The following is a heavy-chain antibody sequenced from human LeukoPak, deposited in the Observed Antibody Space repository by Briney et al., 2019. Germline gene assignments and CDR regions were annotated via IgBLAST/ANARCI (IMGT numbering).Heavy chain of an antibody. V-gene: IGHV1-46*01. J-gene: IGHJ3*02. CDR3: ARGVDI. Sequence: GASVKVSCKASGYTFSNYYIHWVRQAPGQGLEWMGIIGGSTNYAQKFQGRVTMTRDTSTSTAYMELRSLRSDDTAVYYCARGVDIWGQGTMVTVSS. CDR1: GYTFSNYY. CDR2: IGGST.